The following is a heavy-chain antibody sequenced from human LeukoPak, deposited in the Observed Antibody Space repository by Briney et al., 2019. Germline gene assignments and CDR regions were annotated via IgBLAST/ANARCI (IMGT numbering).Heavy chain of an antibody. J-gene: IGHJ4*02. CDR3: ARDWGKGDY. CDR1: GFTFSSYG. V-gene: IGHV3-33*01. Sequence: GGSLRLSCAASGFTFSSYGMHWVRQAPGKGLEWVSLIWYDGSNKYYADSVKGRFTISRDNSKNALYLQMNSLRAEDTAVYYCARDWGKGDYWGQGTLVTVSS. CDR2: IWYDGSNK. D-gene: IGHD3-16*01.